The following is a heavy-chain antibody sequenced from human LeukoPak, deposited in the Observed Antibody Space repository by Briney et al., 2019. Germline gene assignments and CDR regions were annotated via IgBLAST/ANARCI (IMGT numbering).Heavy chain of an antibody. CDR3: GRVGGAEYSSSQPFDY. D-gene: IGHD6-13*01. J-gene: IGHJ4*02. CDR2: IYPGDSDT. CDR1: GYSFTTYW. V-gene: IGHV5-51*01. Sequence: GDSLKISCKGSGYSFTTYWIGWVRQMPGEGLEWMGIIYPGDSDTTYSPSFQGQVTISADKSISTAYLQWSSLKASDTAIYYCGRVGGAEYSSSQPFDYWGQGTLATFSS.